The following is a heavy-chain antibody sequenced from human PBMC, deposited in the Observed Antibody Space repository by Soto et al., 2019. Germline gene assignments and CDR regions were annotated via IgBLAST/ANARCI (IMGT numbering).Heavy chain of an antibody. V-gene: IGHV1-69*02. J-gene: IGHJ5*02. CDR3: ARNLELWFDP. CDR1: GGTFSSYT. Sequence: QVQLVQSGAEVKKPRSSVKVSCKASGGTFSSYTITWVRQAPGQGLEWMVRIIPILGIANYAQKFQGRVTITADKSTSTAYMELSRLRSEDTEVYYCARNLELWFDPGGQGTLVTVSS. D-gene: IGHD1-26*01. CDR2: IIPILGIA.